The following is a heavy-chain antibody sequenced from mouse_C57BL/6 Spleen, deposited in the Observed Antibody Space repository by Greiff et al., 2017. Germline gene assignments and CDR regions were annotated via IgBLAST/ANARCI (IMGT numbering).Heavy chain of an antibody. Sequence: VQLQQSGAELVKPGASVTLSCKASGYTFTSYWMHWVKQRPGQGLEWIGMIHPNSGSTNYNEKFKSKATLTVDKSSSTAYLQLSSLTSEDAAVYYCARGGLRYYFDYGGQGTTLTVSS. J-gene: IGHJ2*01. CDR2: IHPNSGST. V-gene: IGHV1-64*01. CDR1: GYTFTSYW. D-gene: IGHD1-1*01. CDR3: ARGGLRYYFDY.